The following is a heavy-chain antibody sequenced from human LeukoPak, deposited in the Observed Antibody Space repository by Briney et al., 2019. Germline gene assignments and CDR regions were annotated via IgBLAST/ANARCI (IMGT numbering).Heavy chain of an antibody. CDR2: IYYSGST. D-gene: IGHD1-26*01. J-gene: IGHJ5*02. CDR3: ARDSGSYPGGWFDP. Sequence: PSETLSLTCTVSGGSLSSYYWSWIRQPPGKGLEWIGYIYYSGSTNYNPSLKSRVTISVDTSKNQFSLKLSSVTAADTAVYYCARDSGSYPGGWFDPWGQGTLVTVSS. V-gene: IGHV4-59*01. CDR1: GGSLSSYY.